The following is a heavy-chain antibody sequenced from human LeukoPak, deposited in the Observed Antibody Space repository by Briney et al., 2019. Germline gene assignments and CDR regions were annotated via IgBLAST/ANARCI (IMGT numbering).Heavy chain of an antibody. CDR2: IYYSGST. CDR3: AVGIAAADSYYFDY. Sequence: PSETLSLTCTVSGGSISSSSYYWGWIRQPPGKGLEWIGSIYYSGSTYYNPSLKSRVTISVDTSKNQFSLKLSSVTAADTAVYYCAVGIAAADSYYFDYWGQGTLVTVSS. J-gene: IGHJ4*02. CDR1: GGSISSSSYY. V-gene: IGHV4-39*07. D-gene: IGHD6-13*01.